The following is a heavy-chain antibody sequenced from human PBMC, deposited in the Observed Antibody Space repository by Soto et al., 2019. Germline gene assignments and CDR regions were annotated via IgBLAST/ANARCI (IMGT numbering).Heavy chain of an antibody. CDR1: GYTFTGYY. Sequence: SSVKVSCKASGYTFTGYYMHWVRQAPGQGLEWMGWINPNSGGTNYAQKFQGRVTMTRDTSISTAYMELSRLRSDDTAVYYCACWSGAPDYYYYGMDVWGQGTTVTVSS. CDR3: ACWSGAPDYYYYGMDV. V-gene: IGHV1-2*02. J-gene: IGHJ6*02. CDR2: INPNSGGT. D-gene: IGHD4-17*01.